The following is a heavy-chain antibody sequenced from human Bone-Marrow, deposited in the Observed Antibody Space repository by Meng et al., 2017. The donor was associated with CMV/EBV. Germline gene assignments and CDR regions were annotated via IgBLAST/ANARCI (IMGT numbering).Heavy chain of an antibody. V-gene: IGHV1-2*02. CDR2: INPNSGDT. CDR1: GYTFTGYN. Sequence: ASVKVSCKASGYTFTGYNIHWVRRAPGQGLEWMGWINPNSGDTKYAQKFQGRVTMTGDTSTNSAYMELSSLRFDDTAVYYCARIDNNFDFWGQGTLVTVSS. D-gene: IGHD1-14*01. J-gene: IGHJ4*02. CDR3: ARIDNNFDF.